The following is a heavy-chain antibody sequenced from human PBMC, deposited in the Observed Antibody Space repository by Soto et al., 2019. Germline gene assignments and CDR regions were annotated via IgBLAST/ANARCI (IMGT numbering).Heavy chain of an antibody. CDR3: AKDRRDGDFMHILVVDF. J-gene: IGHJ4*02. CDR2: MSYDETKK. Sequence: QVQLVVSGGGVVQPGGSLRLSCATSGFSLSSYAMRWVRQAPGKGLEWVALMSYDETKKYYADSVKGRFTISRDTSKNTLFLQMNNLRVEDTAVYYCAKDRRDGDFMHILVVDFWGQGALVTVSS. D-gene: IGHD2-15*01. V-gene: IGHV3-30*18. CDR1: GFSLSSYA.